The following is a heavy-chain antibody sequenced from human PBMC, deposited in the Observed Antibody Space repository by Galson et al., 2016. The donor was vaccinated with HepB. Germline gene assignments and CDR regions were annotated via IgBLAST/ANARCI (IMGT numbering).Heavy chain of an antibody. CDR1: GGSFSGYY. V-gene: IGHV4-34*01. D-gene: IGHD6-13*01. J-gene: IGHJ5*02. Sequence: SETLSLTCAVYGGSFSGYYWSWIRQSTEKGLEWIGEINHSGISNYNPSLKSRVTISVDPSKNHFSLNLTSVAAADTAVYYCARDRLKSPQVVWGLGPNWFDPWGQGTLVTVSA. CDR3: ARDRLKSPQVVWGLGPNWFDP. CDR2: INHSGIS.